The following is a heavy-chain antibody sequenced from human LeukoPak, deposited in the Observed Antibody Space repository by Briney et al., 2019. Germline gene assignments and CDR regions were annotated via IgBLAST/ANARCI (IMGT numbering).Heavy chain of an antibody. CDR1: GGSISSYY. D-gene: IGHD1-26*01. Sequence: SSGTLSLTCTVSGGSISSYYWSWIRQPPGKGLEWIGDIFHSGSTNYNPSLKSRVTTSIDTSKNQISLRLSSVTAADTAVYYCARGVGGMEIWSYWGQGTLVTVSS. V-gene: IGHV4-59*01. CDR2: IFHSGST. J-gene: IGHJ4*02. CDR3: ARGVGGMEIWSY.